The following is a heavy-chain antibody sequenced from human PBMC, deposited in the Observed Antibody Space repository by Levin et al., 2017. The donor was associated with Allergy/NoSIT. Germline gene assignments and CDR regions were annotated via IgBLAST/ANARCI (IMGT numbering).Heavy chain of an antibody. V-gene: IGHV3-72*01. Sequence: GGSLRLSCAASGFTFSDNQMDWVRQTPGRGLEWVARIKNKAESYATEYAASVKGRFTISRDASENSLYLQMTSLVADDTAVYFCSRSGGTYGAFYHWGRGTRVTVSS. CDR1: GFTFSDNQ. CDR2: IKNKAESYAT. J-gene: IGHJ4*02. D-gene: IGHD1-26*01. CDR3: SRSGGTYGAFYH.